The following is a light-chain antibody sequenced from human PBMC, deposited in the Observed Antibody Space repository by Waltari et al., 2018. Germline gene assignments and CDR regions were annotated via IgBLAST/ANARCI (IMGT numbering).Light chain of an antibody. CDR3: QQSYSIPIT. J-gene: IGKJ5*01. V-gene: IGKV1-39*01. CDR1: QSISTN. Sequence: DIQMTQSPSSLSASVGDRVTITCRTSQSISTNLNWYQEKPGEAPRLLIYVASSLQSGVPSRFSGSVSGTDFTLTISSLQPEDFATYYCQQSYSIPITFGQGTRLEIK. CDR2: VAS.